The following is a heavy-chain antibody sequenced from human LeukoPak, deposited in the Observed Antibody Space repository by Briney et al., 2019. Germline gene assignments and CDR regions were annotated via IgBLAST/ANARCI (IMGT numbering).Heavy chain of an antibody. CDR2: ISAYNGNT. D-gene: IGHD2-2*01. CDR1: GYTFTSYG. V-gene: IGHV1-18*01. Sequence: ASVKVSCKASGYTFTSYGISWVRQAPGQGREWMGWISAYNGNTNYAQKFQGRVTMTEDTSTDTAYMELSSPRSEDTAVYYCATCSSTSCRPNDAFDIWGQGTMVTVSS. J-gene: IGHJ3*02. CDR3: ATCSSTSCRPNDAFDI.